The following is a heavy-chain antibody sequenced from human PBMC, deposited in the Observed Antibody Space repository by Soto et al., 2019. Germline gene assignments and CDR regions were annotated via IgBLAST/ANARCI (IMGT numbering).Heavy chain of an antibody. D-gene: IGHD5-18*01. J-gene: IGHJ4*02. V-gene: IGHV4-34*01. Sequence: QVQLQQWGAGLLKPSETLSLTCAVYGGSFSGYYWSWIRQPPGKGLEWIGEINHSGSTNYNPSLKSRATISVDMSKNQFSLKLSSVTAADTAVYYCARGLADTAMANDYWGQGTLVTVSS. CDR1: GGSFSGYY. CDR2: INHSGST. CDR3: ARGLADTAMANDY.